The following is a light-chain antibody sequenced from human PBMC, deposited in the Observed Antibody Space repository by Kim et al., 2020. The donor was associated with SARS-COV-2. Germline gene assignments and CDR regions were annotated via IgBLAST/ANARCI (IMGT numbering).Light chain of an antibody. CDR3: NSYTTSSTWV. V-gene: IGLV2-14*03. CDR2: DVI. Sequence: GQSITTSCTGTSNDIVNYIYVYWFHRHPGKTPSVLIYDVINRPSGVSNRYSASKSGNTASLTISGLQAEDEADYYCNSYTTSSTWVFGTGTKVTVL. CDR1: SNDIVNYIY. J-gene: IGLJ1*01.